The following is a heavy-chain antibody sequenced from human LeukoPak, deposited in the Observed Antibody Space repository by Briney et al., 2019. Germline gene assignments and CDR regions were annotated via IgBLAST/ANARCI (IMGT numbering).Heavy chain of an antibody. CDR2: ISSSSSTI. Sequence: QPGGSLRLSCAASGFTFSSYSMNWVRQAPGKGLEWVSYISSSSSTIYYADSVKGRFTISRDNAKNSLYLQMNSLRAEDTAVYYCARSNSDSGDYWGQGTLVTVSS. V-gene: IGHV3-48*04. CDR3: ARSNSDSGDY. CDR1: GFTFSSYS. D-gene: IGHD4-23*01. J-gene: IGHJ4*02.